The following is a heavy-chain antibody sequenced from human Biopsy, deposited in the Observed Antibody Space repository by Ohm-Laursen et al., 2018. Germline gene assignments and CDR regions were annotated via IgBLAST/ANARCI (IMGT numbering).Heavy chain of an antibody. Sequence: SLRLSCTASGFTFSVYAMHWVRQAPGKGLEWVSIIWYDGSNEYYADSVKGRFTISRDSSKNTVFLQMSSLRAEDTGVYYCARDPIVGSKADGMDVWGQGTTVTVSS. CDR2: IWYDGSNE. D-gene: IGHD1-26*01. CDR3: ARDPIVGSKADGMDV. J-gene: IGHJ6*02. V-gene: IGHV3-33*01. CDR1: GFTFSVYA.